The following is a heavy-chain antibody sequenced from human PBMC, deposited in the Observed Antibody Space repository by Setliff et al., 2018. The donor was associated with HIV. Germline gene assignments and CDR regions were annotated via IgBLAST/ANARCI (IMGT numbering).Heavy chain of an antibody. CDR1: GGTFSSYA. D-gene: IGHD3-10*01. CDR2: IIPIFGTA. Sequence: SVKVSCKASGGTFSSYAISWVRQAPGQGLEWMGGIIPIFGTANYAQKFQGKVTITADESTSTAYMELSSLRSEDTAVYYCARARRSSMVRGTYFDYWGQGTLVTVSS. V-gene: IGHV1-69*13. CDR3: ARARRSSMVRGTYFDY. J-gene: IGHJ4*02.